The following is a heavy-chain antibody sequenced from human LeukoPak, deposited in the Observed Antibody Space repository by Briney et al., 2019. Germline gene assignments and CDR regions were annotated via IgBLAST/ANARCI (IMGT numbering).Heavy chain of an antibody. CDR3: ARAYCGGDCYRYYFDY. CDR1: GYTFTNYD. V-gene: IGHV1-8*01. J-gene: IGHJ4*02. D-gene: IGHD2-21*02. Sequence: ASVKVSCKASGYTFTNYDINWVRQASGQGLEWMGYMKPNSGNTGYAQKFQGRVTMTRDTSISTAYMELSSLTSEDTAVYYCARAYCGGDCYRYYFDYWGQGTLVTVSS. CDR2: MKPNSGNT.